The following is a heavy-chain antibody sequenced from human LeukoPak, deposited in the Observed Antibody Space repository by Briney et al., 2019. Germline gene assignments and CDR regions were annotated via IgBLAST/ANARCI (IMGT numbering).Heavy chain of an antibody. J-gene: IGHJ6*02. D-gene: IGHD3-9*01. Sequence: ASVKVSCTASGYTFTSYDINWVRQATGRGLEWMGWMNSNSGNTGYAQKFQGRVTMTRNTSISTAYMELSSLRSEDTAVYYCARVNDILTGRTYYYYYGMDVWGQGTTVTVSS. CDR3: ARVNDILTGRTYYYYYGMDV. V-gene: IGHV1-8*01. CDR1: GYTFTSYD. CDR2: MNSNSGNT.